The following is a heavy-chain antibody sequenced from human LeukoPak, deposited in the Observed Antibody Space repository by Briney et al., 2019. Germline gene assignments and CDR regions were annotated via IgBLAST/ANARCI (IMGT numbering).Heavy chain of an antibody. CDR1: GGSISSYY. J-gene: IGHJ4*02. CDR3: ARGYRFYSSGRRGGYFDY. CDR2: IYYSGST. Sequence: PSETLSLTCTVSGGSISSYYWSWIRQPPGKGLEWIGYIYYSGSTNYNPSLKSRVTISVDTSKNQFSLKLSSVTAADTAVYYCARGYRFYSSGRRGGYFDYWGQGTLVTVSS. V-gene: IGHV4-59*08. D-gene: IGHD6-19*01.